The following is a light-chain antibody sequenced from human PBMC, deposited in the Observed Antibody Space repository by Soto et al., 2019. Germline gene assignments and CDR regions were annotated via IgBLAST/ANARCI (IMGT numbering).Light chain of an antibody. CDR3: QPYVRVCL. CDR2: DAS. Sequence: DIQLTQSPSTLSASVEDRVTITCRASQSVTDWLAWYQQKPGKAPKLLIYDASSLQSVAPSRFSGSGAATEFSLAISCLEADDLATYYCQPYVRVCLFGQPTNVPIK. V-gene: IGKV1-5*01. J-gene: IGKJ1*01. CDR1: QSVTDW.